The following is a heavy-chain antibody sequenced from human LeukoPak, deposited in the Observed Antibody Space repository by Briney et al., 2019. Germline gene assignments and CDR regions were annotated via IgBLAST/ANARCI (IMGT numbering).Heavy chain of an antibody. CDR1: GYSFTGYY. D-gene: IGHD3-22*01. J-gene: IGHJ4*02. Sequence: ASVKVSCKASGYSFTGYYMHWVRQAPGQGLEWMGWINPDSGGTNHAQNFQGRVTMTRDTSISTAYMEPSRLRSDDTAVYYCARGQGSSGYYPGDYWGQGTLVTVSS. CDR3: ARGQGSSGYYPGDY. V-gene: IGHV1-2*02. CDR2: INPDSGGT.